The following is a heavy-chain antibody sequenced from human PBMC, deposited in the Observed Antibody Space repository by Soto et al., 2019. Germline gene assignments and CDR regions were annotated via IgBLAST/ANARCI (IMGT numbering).Heavy chain of an antibody. CDR3: AVPRIAAAGTHWFDP. CDR2: IYHSGST. Sequence: SETLSLTCAVSSGSISSSNWWSWVRQPPGKGLEWIGEIYHSGSTNYNPSLKSRVTISVDKSKNQFSLKLSSVTAADTAVYYCAVPRIAAAGTHWFDPWGQGTLVTV. J-gene: IGHJ5*02. V-gene: IGHV4-4*02. D-gene: IGHD6-13*01. CDR1: SGSISSSNW.